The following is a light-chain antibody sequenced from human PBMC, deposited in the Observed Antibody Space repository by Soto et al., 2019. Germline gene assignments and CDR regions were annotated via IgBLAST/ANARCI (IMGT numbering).Light chain of an antibody. Sequence: EIVLTQSPATLSLSPGERATLSCRASQSVDSYLVWYQQKVGQAPRLLIYDASNRATGIPARFSGSGSGTDFTLTISRLEPEDFAVYYCQHRSNWPPTFGQGTKVDIK. V-gene: IGKV3-11*01. CDR3: QHRSNWPPT. J-gene: IGKJ1*01. CDR2: DAS. CDR1: QSVDSY.